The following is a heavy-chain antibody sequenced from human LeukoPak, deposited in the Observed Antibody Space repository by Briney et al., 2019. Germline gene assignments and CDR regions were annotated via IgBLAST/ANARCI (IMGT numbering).Heavy chain of an antibody. CDR3: ARYRSWYPFDY. V-gene: IGHV4-34*01. CDR1: GGSFSGYY. J-gene: IGHJ4*02. Sequence: SETLSLTCAVYGGSFSGYYWSWIRRPPGKGLEWIGEINHSGSTNYNPSLRSRVTISVDTSKNQFSLKLSSVTAADTAVYYCARYRSWYPFDYWGQGTLVTVSS. D-gene: IGHD6-13*01. CDR2: INHSGST.